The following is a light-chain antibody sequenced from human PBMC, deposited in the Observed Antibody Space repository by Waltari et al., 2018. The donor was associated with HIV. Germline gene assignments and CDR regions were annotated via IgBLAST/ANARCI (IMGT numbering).Light chain of an antibody. CDR2: EGT. CDR3: CSCATPNTRV. J-gene: IGLJ3*02. CDR1: SSDVGSCKF. Sequence: QSALTQPASVSGSPGQSISISCTGTSSDVGSCKFVSWYQQHPGNAPNLLIYEGTKRPSGVSNRFSASKSGNTASLTISGLQAEDEADYYCCSCATPNTRVFGGGTKLTVL. V-gene: IGLV2-23*01.